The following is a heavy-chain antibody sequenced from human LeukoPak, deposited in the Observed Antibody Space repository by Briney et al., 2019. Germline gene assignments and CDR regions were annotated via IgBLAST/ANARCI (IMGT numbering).Heavy chain of an antibody. CDR1: GYTFTSYD. V-gene: IGHV1-8*01. CDR2: MNPNSGNT. Sequence: ASVKVSCKASGYTFTSYDINWVRQAPGQGLEWMGWMNPNSGNTGYAQKFQGRVTMTRNTSISTAYIELSSLRSEDTAVYYCARGPIRKVRGVIIMYYFDYWGQGTLVTVSS. J-gene: IGHJ4*02. CDR3: ARGPIRKVRGVIIMYYFDY. D-gene: IGHD3-10*01.